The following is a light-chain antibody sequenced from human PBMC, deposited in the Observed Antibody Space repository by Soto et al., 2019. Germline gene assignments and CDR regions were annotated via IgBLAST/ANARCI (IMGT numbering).Light chain of an antibody. Sequence: DIQMTQSPSSLSASVGDRVTITCRASQNIDRHLNWYQQKPGGAPKLLIYAASGLPSGVPSRFSGSGSGTGFTLSIISLQPEDLATYYCQQTYSTPWTFGRGTRVEI. CDR3: QQTYSTPWT. CDR2: AAS. CDR1: QNIDRH. J-gene: IGKJ1*01. V-gene: IGKV1-39*01.